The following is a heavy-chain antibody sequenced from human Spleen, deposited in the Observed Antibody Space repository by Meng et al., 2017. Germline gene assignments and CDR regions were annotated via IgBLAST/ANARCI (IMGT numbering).Heavy chain of an antibody. J-gene: IGHJ3*01. V-gene: IGHV5-51*01. CDR1: GYSFTSYW. Sequence: KVSCKGSGYSFTSYWIAWVRQKPGQGPEWMGIIYPGDSEIRQSPSFQGQVTMSADKSIDTAYLQWSNLRASDTAMYYCAVVYYYDKSGYFKDEAFDVWGQGTLVTVSS. CDR2: IYPGDSEI. CDR3: AVVYYYDKSGYFKDEAFDV. D-gene: IGHD3-22*01.